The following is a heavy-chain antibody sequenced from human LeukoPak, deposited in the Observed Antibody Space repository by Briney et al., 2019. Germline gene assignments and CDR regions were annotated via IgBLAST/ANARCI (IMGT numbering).Heavy chain of an antibody. V-gene: IGHV4-59*01. Sequence: SETLSLTCTVSGGSISSYYWSWIRQPPGKGLEWIGYTYYSGSTYYNPSLKSRVTISVDTSKNQFSLKLNSVTAADTAVYYCASDEMGDVWGQGTTVTVSS. J-gene: IGHJ6*02. CDR2: TYYSGST. D-gene: IGHD2-8*01. CDR3: ASDEMGDV. CDR1: GGSISSYY.